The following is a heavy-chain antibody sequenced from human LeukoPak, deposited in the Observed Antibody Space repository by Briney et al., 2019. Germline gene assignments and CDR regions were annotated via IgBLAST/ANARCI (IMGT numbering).Heavy chain of an antibody. V-gene: IGHV3-21*06. D-gene: IGHD2-8*01. Sequence: GGSLRLSCVASVFIFSDYSMGWVRQAPGKGLEWVSSITTSRDQYHADSVKGRFTVSRDNAKSSVYLQMDSLRADDTAVYYCARDSYCPNDVCYDYWGQGVLVTVS. J-gene: IGHJ4*02. CDR2: ITTSRDQ. CDR1: VFIFSDYS. CDR3: ARDSYCPNDVCYDY.